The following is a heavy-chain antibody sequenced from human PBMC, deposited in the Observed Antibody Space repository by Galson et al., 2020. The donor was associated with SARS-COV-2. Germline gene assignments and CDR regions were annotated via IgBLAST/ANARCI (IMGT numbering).Heavy chain of an antibody. CDR1: GFTFSTYA. CDR2: ISYDGTNK. Sequence: GGSLRLSCAASGFTFSTYAMHWVRQTPGKGLEWVAVISYDGTNKYYADSVKGRFTISRDNSKNTLYLQMNSLRAEDTAVYYCTGVASSGWYYFDRWGQGTLVAVSS. CDR3: TGVASSGWYYFDR. V-gene: IGHV3-30*04. D-gene: IGHD6-19*01. J-gene: IGHJ4*02.